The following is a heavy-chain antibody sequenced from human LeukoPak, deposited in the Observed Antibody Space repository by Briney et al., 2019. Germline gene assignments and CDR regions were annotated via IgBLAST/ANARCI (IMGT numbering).Heavy chain of an antibody. CDR1: EFTFTSYE. J-gene: IGHJ3*02. CDR3: ARGPSIAARYDAFDI. CDR2: ISSSGNTI. V-gene: IGHV3-48*03. D-gene: IGHD6-6*01. Sequence: GGSLRLSCAASEFTFTSYELNWVRQAPGKRLQWVSYISSSGNTISYADSVKGRFTISIDNSKNSLYLQVISLTAEDTAVYYCARGPSIAARYDAFDIWGQGTMVTVSS.